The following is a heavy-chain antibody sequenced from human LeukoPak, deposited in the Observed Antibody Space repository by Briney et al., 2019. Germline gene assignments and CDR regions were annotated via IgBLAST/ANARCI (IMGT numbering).Heavy chain of an antibody. CDR3: GKDHMVGHTTPFDF. J-gene: IGHJ4*02. Sequence: GGSLRLSCATSGFTFSSYSMGWVRQAPGKGLDWVSSISGSGDNTYYADSVKGRFTISRDKSKNTLYLQLTSLRAEDTAVYYCGKDHMVGHTTPFDFWGQGTLVTVSS. CDR1: GFTFSSYS. D-gene: IGHD1-26*01. CDR2: ISGSGDNT. V-gene: IGHV3-23*01.